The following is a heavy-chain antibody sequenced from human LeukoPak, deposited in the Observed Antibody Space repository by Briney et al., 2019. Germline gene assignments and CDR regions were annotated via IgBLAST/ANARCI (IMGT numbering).Heavy chain of an antibody. D-gene: IGHD3-10*01. Sequence: GGSLRLSCAASGFTFHNYAIHWVRQAPGKGLEWMTFIWYDGSKQYYADSVKGRFTISRDISKNTVYLQMNSLRAEDTAVYYCARDTSTTMIRGVITKGGWLDPWGQGTLDTVSS. J-gene: IGHJ5*02. CDR2: IWYDGSKQ. V-gene: IGHV3-33*08. CDR1: GFTFHNYA. CDR3: ARDTSTTMIRGVITKGGWLDP.